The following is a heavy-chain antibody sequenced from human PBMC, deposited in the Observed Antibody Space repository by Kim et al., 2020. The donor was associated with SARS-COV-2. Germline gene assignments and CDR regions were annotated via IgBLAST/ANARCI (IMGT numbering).Heavy chain of an antibody. V-gene: IGHV3-48*04. J-gene: IGHJ3*02. CDR2: ISDFSNTT. D-gene: IGHD1-7*01. CDR1: GFTLSLYS. Sequence: GGSLRLSCATSGFTLSLYSMNWVRQAPGKGLEWVSHISDFSNTTKYADSVKGRFTISRDNTKNSLYLQMNGLRAEDTAVYYCVRENYWAFDIWGQGTMVTVSS. CDR3: VRENYWAFDI.